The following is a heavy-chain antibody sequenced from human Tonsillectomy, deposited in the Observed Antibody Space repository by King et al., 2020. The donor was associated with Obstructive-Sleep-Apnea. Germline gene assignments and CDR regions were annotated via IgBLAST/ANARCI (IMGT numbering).Heavy chain of an antibody. J-gene: IGHJ4*02. V-gene: IGHV3-53*04. D-gene: IGHD2-2*03. CDR3: ARDLDI. Sequence: VQLVESGGALVQPGGSLRLSCAASGFTVSSHYMSWVRQAPGKGLEWVSVIYAGGNTYYADSVKGRLTISRHSSTNTLYLQMNSLRAEDTAVYYCARDLDIRGQGTLVTVSS. CDR2: IYAGGNT. CDR1: GFTVSSHY.